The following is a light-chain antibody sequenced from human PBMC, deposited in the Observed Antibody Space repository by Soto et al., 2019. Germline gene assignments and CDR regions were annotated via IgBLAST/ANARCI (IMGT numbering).Light chain of an antibody. CDR3: QQYDNLPLT. CDR2: DAS. V-gene: IGKV1-33*01. CDR1: QDISKY. Sequence: DLQMTQSPSSLSASVGDRVTITCQASQDISKYLNWYQQKPGKAPKLLIYDASNLETGVPSRFSGGGSGTDFTFTISSLQVGDIATYYCQQYDNLPLTFGGGTKVEIK. J-gene: IGKJ4*01.